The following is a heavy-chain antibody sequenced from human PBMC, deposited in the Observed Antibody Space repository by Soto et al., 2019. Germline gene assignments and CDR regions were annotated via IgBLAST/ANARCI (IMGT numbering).Heavy chain of an antibody. CDR1: GFTFSSYD. J-gene: IGHJ1*01. V-gene: IGHV3-13*01. Sequence: GGSLRLSRAASGFTFSSYDMHWVRQATGKGLEWVSAIGTAGDTYYPGSVKGRFTISRENAKNSLYLQMNSLRAGDTAVYYCARSIAVAGTWYFQHWGQGTLVTVSS. D-gene: IGHD6-19*01. CDR2: IGTAGDT. CDR3: ARSIAVAGTWYFQH.